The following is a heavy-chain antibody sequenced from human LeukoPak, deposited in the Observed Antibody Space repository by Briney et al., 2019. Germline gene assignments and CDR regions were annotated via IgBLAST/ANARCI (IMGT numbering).Heavy chain of an antibody. V-gene: IGHV4-34*01. D-gene: IGHD3-10*01. J-gene: IGHJ4*02. CDR1: GGSFSGYH. CDR3: AGGAATPMVRRLTPSPFTY. Sequence: SETLSLTCSVYGGSFSGYHLSWIRQPPGKGLEWIGEINPSGSTNYNPSLKSRVTISVDTSKNQFSLKPSSVTAADRAVYSCAGGAATPMVRRLTPSPFTYWVRVTLSTASS. CDR2: INPSGST.